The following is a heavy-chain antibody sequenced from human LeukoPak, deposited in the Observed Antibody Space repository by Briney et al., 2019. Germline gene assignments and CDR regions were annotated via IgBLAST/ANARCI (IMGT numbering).Heavy chain of an antibody. V-gene: IGHV6-1*01. J-gene: IGHJ3*02. CDR3: ARDQAWAFDI. CDR1: GDSVSTNIAA. Sequence: SQTPSLTCVISGDSVSTNIAAWNWIRQSPSRGLEWLGRTYYRSKWYNDYAVSVKSRITINGDTSKNQFSLQLNAVTPEDTAVYYCARDQAWAFDIWGQGTMVTVSS. CDR2: TYYRSKWYN.